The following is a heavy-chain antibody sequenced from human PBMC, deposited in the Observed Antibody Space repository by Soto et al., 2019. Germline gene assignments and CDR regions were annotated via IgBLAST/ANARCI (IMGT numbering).Heavy chain of an antibody. J-gene: IGHJ6*02. CDR2: ISGSGGST. Sequence: GGSLRLSCAASGFTFSSYAMSWVRQAPGKGLDWVSAISGSGGSTYYADSVKGRFTISRDNSKNTLYLQMNSLRAEDTAVYYCAKNIFGVVIFPGYYYGMDVWGQGTTVTVSS. CDR1: GFTFSSYA. V-gene: IGHV3-23*01. CDR3: AKNIFGVVIFPGYYYGMDV. D-gene: IGHD3-3*02.